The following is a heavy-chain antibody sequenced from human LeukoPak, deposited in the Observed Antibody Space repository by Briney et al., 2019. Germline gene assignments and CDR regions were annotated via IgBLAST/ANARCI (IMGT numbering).Heavy chain of an antibody. CDR1: GYTFTSFG. D-gene: IGHD3-10*01. J-gene: IGHJ6*03. V-gene: IGHV1-18*01. Sequence: GASVKVSCKASGYTFTSFGISWVRQAPGQGLEWMGWISAYNGNTNYAQKLQGRVTMTTDTSTSTAYMELRSLRSDDTAVYYCAREGFGELWYYYYYMDVWGKGTTVTVSS. CDR3: AREGFGELWYYYYYMDV. CDR2: ISAYNGNT.